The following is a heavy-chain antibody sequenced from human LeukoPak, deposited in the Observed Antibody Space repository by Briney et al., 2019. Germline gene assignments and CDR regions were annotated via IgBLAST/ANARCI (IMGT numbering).Heavy chain of an antibody. Sequence: PSETLSLTCTVSGGSISSYYWSWIRQPAGKGLEWIGRIYTSGSTNYNPPLKSRVTMSVDTSKNQFSLKLSSVTAADTAVYYCARALYYYGSGSQPDYYYYYMDVWGKGTTVTISS. V-gene: IGHV4-4*07. CDR3: ARALYYYGSGSQPDYYYYYMDV. D-gene: IGHD3-10*01. J-gene: IGHJ6*03. CDR1: GGSISSYY. CDR2: IYTSGST.